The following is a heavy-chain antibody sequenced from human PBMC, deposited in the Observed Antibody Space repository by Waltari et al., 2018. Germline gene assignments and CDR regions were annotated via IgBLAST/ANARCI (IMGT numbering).Heavy chain of an antibody. J-gene: IGHJ5*02. CDR2: IIPILGIA. CDR3: AGAGKEQQLVKGWFDP. Sequence: QVQLVQSGAEVKKPGSSVKVSCKASGGTFSSYAISWVRQAPGQGLEWMGVIIPILGIANHAQKFPGRVTITADKSTSTAYMELSSLRSEDTALYYCAGAGKEQQLVKGWFDPWGQGTLVTVSS. D-gene: IGHD6-13*01. CDR1: GGTFSSYA. V-gene: IGHV1-69*10.